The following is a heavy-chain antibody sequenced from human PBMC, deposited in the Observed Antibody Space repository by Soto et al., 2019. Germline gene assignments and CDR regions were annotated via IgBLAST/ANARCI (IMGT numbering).Heavy chain of an antibody. D-gene: IGHD2-2*01. CDR2: INHSGST. J-gene: IGHJ5*02. V-gene: IGHV4-34*01. CDR3: ARMVVPAATEAGWFDP. Sequence: SETLSLTCAVYGGSFSGYYWSWIRQPPGKGLEWIGEINHSGSTNYNPSLKSRVTTSVDTSKNQFSLKLSSVTAADTAVYYRARMVVPAATEAGWFDPWGQGTLVTVSS. CDR1: GGSFSGYY.